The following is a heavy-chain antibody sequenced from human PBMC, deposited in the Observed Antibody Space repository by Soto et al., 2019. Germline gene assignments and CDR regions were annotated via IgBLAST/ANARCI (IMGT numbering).Heavy chain of an antibody. CDR2: IYYSGST. D-gene: IGHD2-15*01. J-gene: IGHJ5*02. Sequence: SETLSRTCTVSGGSISSGSYYWSWIRQHPGKGLEWMGYIYYSGSTYYNPSLKSRVTISVDTSKNQFSLKLSSVTAADTAVYYCARDGQGGYCSGGSCYGYNWFDPWRQGTLFTVSS. V-gene: IGHV4-31*03. CDR3: ARDGQGGYCSGGSCYGYNWFDP. CDR1: GGSISSGSYY.